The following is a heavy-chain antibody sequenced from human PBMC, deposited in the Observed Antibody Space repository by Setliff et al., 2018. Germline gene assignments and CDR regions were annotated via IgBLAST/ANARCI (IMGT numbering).Heavy chain of an antibody. J-gene: IGHJ6*03. Sequence: SETLSLTCAVYGGSFSGYYWSWIRQPPGKGLEWIGEINHSGSTNYNLSLTSRVTISVDSSRRQFSLKLNSVTAADAAMYFCARGVVATQYYHYYYIKLWDKGTTVTVSS. CDR3: ARGVVATQYYHYYYIKL. D-gene: IGHD2-21*01. CDR1: GGSFSGYY. V-gene: IGHV4-34*01. CDR2: INHSGST.